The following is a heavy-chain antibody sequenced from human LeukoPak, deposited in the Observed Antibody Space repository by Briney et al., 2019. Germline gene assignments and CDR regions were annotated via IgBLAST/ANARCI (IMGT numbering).Heavy chain of an antibody. V-gene: IGHV3-21*01. CDR3: ARAYYDFWSGYRYYYYGMDV. Sequence: GGSLRLSCAASGFTFSSYSMNWVRQAPGKGLEWVSSISSSSYIYYADSVKGRFTISRDNAKNSLYLQMNSLRAEDTAVYYCARAYYDFWSGYRYYYYGMDVWGQGTTVTVSS. J-gene: IGHJ6*02. D-gene: IGHD3-3*01. CDR2: ISSSSYI. CDR1: GFTFSSYS.